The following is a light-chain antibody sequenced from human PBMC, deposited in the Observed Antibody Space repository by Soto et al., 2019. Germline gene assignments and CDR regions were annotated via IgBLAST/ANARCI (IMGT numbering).Light chain of an antibody. V-gene: IGKV3-20*01. CDR1: QSVSSSY. CDR2: GTS. Sequence: ELTQSPGTLSLSPGERATLSCRASQSVSSSYLAWYQQKPGQAPRLLIYGTSSRATAIPDRFSGSGSGTDFTLTISRLEPEDFAVYYCQQYGSSSWTFGQGTKVDIK. CDR3: QQYGSSSWT. J-gene: IGKJ1*01.